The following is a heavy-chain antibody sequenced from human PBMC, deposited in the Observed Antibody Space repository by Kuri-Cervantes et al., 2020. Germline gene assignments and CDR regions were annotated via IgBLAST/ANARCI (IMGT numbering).Heavy chain of an antibody. Sequence: GESLKISCAASGFTFSSYEMNWVRQAPGKGLEWVSYISSSSSTIYYADSVKGRFTISRDNAKNSLYLQMSSLRDEDTAVYYCARGTIAAAGLPTYYYFDYWGQGTLVTVSS. CDR1: GFTFSSYE. J-gene: IGHJ4*02. D-gene: IGHD6-13*01. CDR3: ARGTIAAAGLPTYYYFDY. V-gene: IGHV3-48*02. CDR2: ISSSSSTI.